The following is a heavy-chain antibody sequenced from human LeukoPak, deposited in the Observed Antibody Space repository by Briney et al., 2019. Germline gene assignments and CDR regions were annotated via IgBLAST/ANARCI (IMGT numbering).Heavy chain of an antibody. Sequence: PGGSLGLSCTASGFSFGDYAMSWFRQAPGKGLEWVGRIKPKTDGETTEYAAPVKGRFSISRDDSKNMLYLQMNSLKTEDTAVYYCITPLPYSAQGGQGTLVTVSS. CDR1: GFSFGDYA. D-gene: IGHD2-21*01. CDR2: IKPKTDGETT. V-gene: IGHV3-15*01. CDR3: ITPLPYSAQ. J-gene: IGHJ4*02.